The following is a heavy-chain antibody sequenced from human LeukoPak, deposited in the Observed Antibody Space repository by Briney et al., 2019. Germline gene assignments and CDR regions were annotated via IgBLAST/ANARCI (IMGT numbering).Heavy chain of an antibody. J-gene: IGHJ6*02. D-gene: IGHD6-13*01. CDR3: AREQQLGNYGMDV. CDR2: IYYSGST. Sequence: SETLSLTCTVSGGSISSGDYYWSWIRQHPGKGLEWIGYIYYSGSTYYNPSLKSRVTISVDTSKNQFSLKLSSVTAADTAVYYCAREQQLGNYGMDVWGQGTTVTVSS. CDR1: GGSISSGDYY. V-gene: IGHV4-31*03.